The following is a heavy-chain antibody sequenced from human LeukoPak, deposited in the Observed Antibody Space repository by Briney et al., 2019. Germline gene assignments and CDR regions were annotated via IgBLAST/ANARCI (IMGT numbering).Heavy chain of an antibody. J-gene: IGHJ6*02. V-gene: IGHV4-59*01. CDR1: GGSISSYY. CDR2: IYYSGST. D-gene: IGHD2-2*01. CDR3: ARDAGYCSSTSCYLYGMDV. Sequence: PSETLSLTCTVSGGSISSYYWSWIRQPPGKGLEWIGYIYYSGSTSYNPSLKSRVTISVDTSKNQFSLKLSSVTAADTAVYYCARDAGYCSSTSCYLYGMDVWGQGTTVTVSS.